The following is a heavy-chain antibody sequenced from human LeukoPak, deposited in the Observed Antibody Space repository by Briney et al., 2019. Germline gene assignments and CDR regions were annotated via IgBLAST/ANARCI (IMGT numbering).Heavy chain of an antibody. CDR3: ARESGGTYYHFDY. D-gene: IGHD1-26*01. CDR1: GFTFSSYS. Sequence: PGGSLRLSCAASGFTFSSYSMNWVRQAPGKGLEWVSYISTSSSTRYYADSVRGRFTISRDNAKNSLYLQMNSLRDEDTAVYFCARESGGTYYHFDYWGQGTLVTVSS. CDR2: ISTSSSTR. J-gene: IGHJ4*02. V-gene: IGHV3-48*02.